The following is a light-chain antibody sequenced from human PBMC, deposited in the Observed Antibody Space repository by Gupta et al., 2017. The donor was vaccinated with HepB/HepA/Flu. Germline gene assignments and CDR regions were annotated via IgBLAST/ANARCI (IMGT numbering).Light chain of an antibody. CDR3: QQYYSAPPS. CDR1: QSVLYNSDNKNY. J-gene: IGKJ2*01. CDR2: WAS. Sequence: DVVMTQSPDSLAVYLGERATINCKSSQSVLYNSDNKNYLAWYQQTPGQSPKLLIYWASTRESGVSDRLSGSGSGTDFTLTISSLQAEDVAVYYCQQYYSAPPSFGQGTRLELK. V-gene: IGKV4-1*01.